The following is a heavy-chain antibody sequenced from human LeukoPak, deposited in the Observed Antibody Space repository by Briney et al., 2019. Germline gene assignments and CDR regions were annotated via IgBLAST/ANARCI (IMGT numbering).Heavy chain of an antibody. Sequence: PGGSLRLSCAASGFTVSNHYVNWVRQAPGKGLEWVSIIYSGGSTYYAGSVRDRFTISRDNSKNTLYLQVNSLRAEDTAVYYCATTYYETTGYLDWYFDLWGRGTLVTVSS. CDR1: GFTVSNHY. CDR2: IYSGGST. D-gene: IGHD3-22*01. V-gene: IGHV3-53*01. J-gene: IGHJ2*01. CDR3: ATTYYETTGYLDWYFDL.